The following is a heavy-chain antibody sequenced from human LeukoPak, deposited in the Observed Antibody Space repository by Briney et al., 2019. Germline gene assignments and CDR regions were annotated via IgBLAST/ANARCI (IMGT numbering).Heavy chain of an antibody. Sequence: SETLSLTCSVSGGSMRSFCRSWIRQPAGKGLEWIGRIYPSGNTNYNPSLKSRVTMSTDTSKTQFSLKLSSVTAADTAVYYCARDDFWSGYDYWGQGTLVTVSS. J-gene: IGHJ4*02. D-gene: IGHD3-3*01. CDR3: ARDDFWSGYDY. CDR1: GGSMRSFC. V-gene: IGHV4-4*07. CDR2: IYPSGNT.